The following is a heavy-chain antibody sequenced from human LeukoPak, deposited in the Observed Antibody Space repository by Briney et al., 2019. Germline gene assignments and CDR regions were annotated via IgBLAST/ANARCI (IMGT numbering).Heavy chain of an antibody. Sequence: GGSLRLSCAASGFTFSSYAMNWVRQAPGKGLEWVSSISLTSNDIYYAASVRGRFIISRDDAKNLLSLQMNSLRAEDTALYYCARGDTSLQRNDALDIWGQGTMVSVSS. J-gene: IGHJ3*02. CDR2: ISLTSNDI. V-gene: IGHV3-21*01. D-gene: IGHD2/OR15-2a*01. CDR1: GFTFSSYA. CDR3: ARGDTSLQRNDALDI.